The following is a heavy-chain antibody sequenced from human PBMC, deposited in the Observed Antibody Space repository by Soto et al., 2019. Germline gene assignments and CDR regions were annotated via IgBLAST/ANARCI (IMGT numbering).Heavy chain of an antibody. CDR3: ARGYYEILTGGWDYDGMDV. Sequence: QVQLVQSGAEVKKPGSSVKVSCKASGGTFSSYTISWVRQAPGQGLAWMGRIIPILGIANYAQKFQGRVTNTADKSTSTAYMERSSLRSEDTAVYDCARGYYEILTGGWDYDGMDVWGQGTTVTVSS. D-gene: IGHD3-9*01. CDR2: IIPILGIA. V-gene: IGHV1-69*02. J-gene: IGHJ6*02. CDR1: GGTFSSYT.